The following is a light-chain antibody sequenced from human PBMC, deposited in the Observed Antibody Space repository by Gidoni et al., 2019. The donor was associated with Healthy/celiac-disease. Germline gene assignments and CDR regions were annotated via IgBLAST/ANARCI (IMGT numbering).Light chain of an antibody. J-gene: IGKJ1*01. CDR2: GAS. CDR1: QSVSSN. Sequence: EIVMTQSPATLSVSPGERATLSCRASQSVSSNLAWYQQKPGQAPRLLIYGASTRATGIPARFSGSGSGTELTLTISSLQSEDFAVYYCQQYNNWPPWTFGQXTKVEIK. V-gene: IGKV3-15*01. CDR3: QQYNNWPPWT.